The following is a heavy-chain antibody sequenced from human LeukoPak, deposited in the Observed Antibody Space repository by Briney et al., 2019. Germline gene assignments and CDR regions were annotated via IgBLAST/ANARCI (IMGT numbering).Heavy chain of an antibody. CDR2: LYCSGST. D-gene: IGHD2-15*01. J-gene: IGHJ4*02. CDR1: GGSITNGDYY. CDR3: ARVAYCSGGSCNPTHFFDY. Sequence: SSQTLSLTCTVSGGSITNGDYYWSWIRQPPGKGLEWIGYLYCSGSTYYNPSLKSRVTISVDTSKNQFFLRLNSVTAADTAVYYCARVAYCSGGSCNPTHFFDYWGQGTLVTVSS. V-gene: IGHV4-30-4*01.